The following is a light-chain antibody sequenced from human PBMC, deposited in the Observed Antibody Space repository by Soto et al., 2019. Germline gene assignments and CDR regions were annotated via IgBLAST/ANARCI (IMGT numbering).Light chain of an antibody. J-gene: IGKJ1*01. CDR2: EAS. V-gene: IGKV1-27*01. Sequence: DIQVTQSPSSLSASVGDRVTITCRASQDISGHLAWYQQKPGKVPKLLIYEASTLQSGVPSRFSASDSGTDFTLTISSLQPEDVATYYCQKYNGTPRTFGQGTKVKL. CDR1: QDISGH. CDR3: QKYNGTPRT.